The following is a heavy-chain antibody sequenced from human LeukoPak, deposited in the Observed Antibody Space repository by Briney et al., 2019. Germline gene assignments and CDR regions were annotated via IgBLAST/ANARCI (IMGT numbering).Heavy chain of an antibody. J-gene: IGHJ4*02. CDR3: ARGLIAAAGTSDY. V-gene: IGHV1-8*01. D-gene: IGHD6-13*01. CDR2: MNPNSGNT. CDR1: GYTFTSYD. Sequence: SVKVSCKASGYTFTSYDINWVRQATGRGLEWMGWMNPNSGNTGYAQKFQGRVTMTRNTSISTAYMELSSLRSEDTAAYYCARGLIAAAGTSDYWGQGTLVTVSS.